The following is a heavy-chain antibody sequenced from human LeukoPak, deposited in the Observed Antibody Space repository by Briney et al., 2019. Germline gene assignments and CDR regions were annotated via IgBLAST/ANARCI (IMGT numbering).Heavy chain of an antibody. CDR2: IIPILGIA. D-gene: IGHD6-19*01. V-gene: IGHV1-69*04. CDR1: GGTFSSYA. J-gene: IGHJ4*02. Sequence: GASVKVSCKASGGTFSSYAISWVRQAPGQGLEWMGRIIPILGIANYAQKFQGRVTITADKSTSTAYMELSSLRSEDTAVYYCARHIVVAGSGIDYWGQGTLVTVSS. CDR3: ARHIVVAGSGIDY.